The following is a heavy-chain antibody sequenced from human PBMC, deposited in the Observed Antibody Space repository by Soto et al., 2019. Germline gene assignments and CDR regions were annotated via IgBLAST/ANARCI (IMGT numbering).Heavy chain of an antibody. D-gene: IGHD6-19*01. CDR3: AKLAVAGKGKDYYYGMDV. J-gene: IGHJ6*02. Sequence: PGESLKISCKGSGYSLTSYWIGRVRQMPGKGLEWMGIIYPGGSDTRYSPSFQGQVTISADKSISTAYLQWSSLKASDTAMYYCAKLAVAGKGKDYYYGMDVWGQGTTVTVSS. CDR2: IYPGGSDT. V-gene: IGHV5-51*01. CDR1: GYSLTSYW.